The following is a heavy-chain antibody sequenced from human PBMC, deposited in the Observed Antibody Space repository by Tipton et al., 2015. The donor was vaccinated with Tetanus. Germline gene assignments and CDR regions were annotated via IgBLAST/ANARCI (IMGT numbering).Heavy chain of an antibody. D-gene: IGHD3-3*01. CDR3: ARHTNFWSGYYIVY. V-gene: IGHV4-59*08. CDR1: GGSISSYY. J-gene: IGHJ4*02. CDR2: IYYSGST. Sequence: LRLSCAVYGGSISSYYWSWIRQPPGKGLEWIGYIYYSGSTNYNPSLKSRVTISVDTSKNQFSLKLSSVTAADTAVYYCARHTNFWSGYYIVYWGQGTLVTVSS.